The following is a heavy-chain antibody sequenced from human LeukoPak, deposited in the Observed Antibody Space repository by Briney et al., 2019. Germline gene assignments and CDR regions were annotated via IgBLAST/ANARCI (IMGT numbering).Heavy chain of an antibody. J-gene: IGHJ4*02. Sequence: GGSLRLSCAASGFTFSSYAMSWVRQAPGKGLEWVSAISGSGGSTYYADSVKGRFTISRDNSKNTLYLQMNSLRAEDTAVYYCAKVGSDGGYDFWSGYYPNWGQGTLVTVSS. CDR2: ISGSGGST. V-gene: IGHV3-23*01. CDR3: AKVGSDGGYDFWSGYYPN. CDR1: GFTFSSYA. D-gene: IGHD3-3*01.